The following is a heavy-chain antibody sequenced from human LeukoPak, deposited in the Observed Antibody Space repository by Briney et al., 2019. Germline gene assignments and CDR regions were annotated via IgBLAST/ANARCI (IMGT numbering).Heavy chain of an antibody. Sequence: GGSLRLSCAASGFTFSSYAMSWVRQAPGKGLEWVSAISGSGGSTYYADSVEGRFTISRDNAKNSLYLQMNSLRAEDTAVYYCARDLFLLAAAGPIDYWGQGTLVTVSS. CDR3: ARDLFLLAAAGPIDY. D-gene: IGHD6-13*01. V-gene: IGHV3-23*01. CDR1: GFTFSSYA. CDR2: ISGSGGST. J-gene: IGHJ4*02.